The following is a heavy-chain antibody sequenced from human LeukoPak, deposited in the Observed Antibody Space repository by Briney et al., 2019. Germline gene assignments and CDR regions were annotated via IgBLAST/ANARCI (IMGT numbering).Heavy chain of an antibody. J-gene: IGHJ5*02. CDR3: ARGPLRSGYYRPNWFDP. V-gene: IGHV4-34*01. Sequence: SETLSLTCAVYGGSFIGYYWSWIRQPPGKGLEGIGEINHSGSTNYNPSLKSRVTISVDTSKNQFSLKLSSVTAADTAVYYCARGPLRSGYYRPNWFDPWGQGTLVTVSS. CDR1: GGSFIGYY. D-gene: IGHD3-3*01. CDR2: INHSGST.